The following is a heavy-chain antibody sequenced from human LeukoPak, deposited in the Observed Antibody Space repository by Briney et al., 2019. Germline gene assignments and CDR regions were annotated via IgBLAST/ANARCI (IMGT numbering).Heavy chain of an antibody. V-gene: IGHV3-23*01. CDR3: AKKIKAAHYSSGCFDY. J-gene: IGHJ4*02. Sequence: GGSLRLSCVASGFTFSRFAMSWARQAPGKGLEWVSGISGTGSSTYYADSVKGRLTISRDNSKNTLYLQMHSLRADDTAVYYCAKKIKAAHYSSGCFDYWGQGALVTVSS. CDR2: ISGTGSST. D-gene: IGHD6-19*01. CDR1: GFTFSRFA.